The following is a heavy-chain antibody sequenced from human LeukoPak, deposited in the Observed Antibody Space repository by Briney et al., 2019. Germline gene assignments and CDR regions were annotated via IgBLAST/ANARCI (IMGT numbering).Heavy chain of an antibody. CDR3: ARDPEGFGATYFDY. Sequence: PGGFLRLSCAASGLSFRSYSMDWVRQAPGKGLEWVSSITGSSSYISYADSVKGRFTISRDNAKNSFYLQMNSLRAEDTAVFYCARDPEGFGATYFDYWGQGTLVTVSS. CDR1: GLSFRSYS. V-gene: IGHV3-21*01. D-gene: IGHD3-16*01. J-gene: IGHJ4*02. CDR2: ITGSSSYI.